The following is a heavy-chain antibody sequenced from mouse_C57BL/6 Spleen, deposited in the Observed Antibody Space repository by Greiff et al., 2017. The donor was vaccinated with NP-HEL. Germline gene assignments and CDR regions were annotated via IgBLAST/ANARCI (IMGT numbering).Heavy chain of an antibody. D-gene: IGHD1-1*01. CDR3: ARQDYYGSSQFAY. V-gene: IGHV1-85*01. CDR2: IYPRDGSP. CDR1: GYTFTSYD. Sequence: VQLQQSGPELVKPGASVKLSCKASGYTFTSYDINWVKQRPGQGLEWIGWIYPRDGSPKYNEKFKGKATLTVDTSSSTAYMELHSLTSEDSAVYFCARQDYYGSSQFAYWGQGTLVTVSA. J-gene: IGHJ3*01.